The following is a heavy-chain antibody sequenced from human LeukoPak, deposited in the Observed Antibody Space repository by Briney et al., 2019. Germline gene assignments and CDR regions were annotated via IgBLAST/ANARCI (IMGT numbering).Heavy chain of an antibody. CDR1: GYTFTNYG. CDR3: ARGPPYYGSGKAFDY. CDR2: ISGYNGNT. V-gene: IGHV1-18*01. Sequence: ASVKVSCKASGYTFTNYGITWVRQAPGQGLEWMGWISGYNGNTNSAQKLQGRVTMTTGTSTSTAYMELRSLRSDDTAVYYCARGPPYYGSGKAFDYWGQGTLVTVSS. J-gene: IGHJ4*02. D-gene: IGHD3-10*01.